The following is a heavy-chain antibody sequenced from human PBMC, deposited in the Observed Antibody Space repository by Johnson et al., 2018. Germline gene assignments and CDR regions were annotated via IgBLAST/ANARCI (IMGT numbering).Heavy chain of an antibody. CDR2: ISSIGSTI. CDR3: ARATWNGEDYGMDV. D-gene: IGHD1-1*01. Sequence: VQLVEAGGGLVKPRGSLRLCCAASGFTFSDYYMSWIRQAPGKGLEWVSYISSIGSTIYYADSVKGRFTISRDNAKNSLYLQMNSLRPDDTAVYYCARATWNGEDYGMDVWGQGTTVTVSS. V-gene: IGHV3-11*04. CDR1: GFTFSDYY. J-gene: IGHJ6*02.